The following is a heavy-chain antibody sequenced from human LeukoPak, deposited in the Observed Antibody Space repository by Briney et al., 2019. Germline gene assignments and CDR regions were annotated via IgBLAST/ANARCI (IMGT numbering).Heavy chain of an antibody. V-gene: IGHV1-18*01. Sequence: ASVKVSCKTSGYTFTTYGISWVRQAPGQGLEWMGWISAYNGNTNYAQKLQGRVTMTTDASTSTAYMELSSLRSDDTAVYYCARDRGNYDSSDPLDYWGQGTLVTVSS. CDR1: GYTFTTYG. CDR3: ARDRGNYDSSDPLDY. D-gene: IGHD3-22*01. CDR2: ISAYNGNT. J-gene: IGHJ4*02.